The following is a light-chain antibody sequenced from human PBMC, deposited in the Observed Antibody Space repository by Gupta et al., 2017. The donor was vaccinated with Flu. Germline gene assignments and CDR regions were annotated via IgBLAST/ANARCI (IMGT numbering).Light chain of an antibody. V-gene: IGLV2-11*01. CDR1: SSDVGAYNY. J-gene: IGLJ2*01. Sequence: QSALTQPRSVSGSPGQSVAISCTGTSSDVGAYNYVSWYQQPPGKAPKLIIYDVYKRPSGVPDRFTGSKSGNTASLTISGLQPEDEADYHCCSFGAAFVFGGGTKLTVL. CDR3: CSFGAAFV. CDR2: DVY.